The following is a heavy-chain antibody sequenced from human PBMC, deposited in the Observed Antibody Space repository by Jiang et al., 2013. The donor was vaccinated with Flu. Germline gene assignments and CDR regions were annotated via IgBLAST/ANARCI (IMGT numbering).Heavy chain of an antibody. J-gene: IGHJ4*02. V-gene: IGHV4-38-2*02. CDR1: GDSISSDYH. D-gene: IGHD1-26*01. CDR3: ARVIISGSYYLHTDFDY. Sequence: GDSISSDYHWGWIRQPPGKGLEWIGSIYHSGSTYYSPSLKSRVTISVDTSKNQFSLKLRSVTAADTAVYYCARVIISGSYYLHTDFDYWGQGTLVTVSS. CDR2: IYHSGST.